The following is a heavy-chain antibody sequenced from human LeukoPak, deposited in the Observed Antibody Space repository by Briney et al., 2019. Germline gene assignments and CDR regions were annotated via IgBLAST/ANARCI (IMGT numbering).Heavy chain of an antibody. CDR1: GFTFSSYS. Sequence: KPGGSLRLSCAASGFTFSSYSMNWVRQAPGKGLEWVSSISSSSSYIYYADSVKGRFTISRDNAKNSLYLQMNSLRAEDTAVCYCARDGHKYYYYYMDVWGKGTTVTVSS. V-gene: IGHV3-21*01. CDR2: ISSSSSYI. CDR3: ARDGHKYYYYYMDV. J-gene: IGHJ6*03.